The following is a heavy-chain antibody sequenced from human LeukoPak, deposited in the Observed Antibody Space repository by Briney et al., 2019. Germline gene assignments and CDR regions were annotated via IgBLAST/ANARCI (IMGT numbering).Heavy chain of an antibody. CDR3: ARYDSSGYYPH. V-gene: IGHV3-11*04. D-gene: IGHD3-22*01. CDR1: GFRFSDYY. CDR2: INSSGNII. J-gene: IGHJ4*02. Sequence: GGSLRLPCAASGFRFSDYYMSWIRQAPGKGLEWVSYINSSGNIIYYEDSVKGRFTISRDNAKNSLYLQMNSLRAEDTALYYCARYDSSGYYPHWGQGTPVTVSS.